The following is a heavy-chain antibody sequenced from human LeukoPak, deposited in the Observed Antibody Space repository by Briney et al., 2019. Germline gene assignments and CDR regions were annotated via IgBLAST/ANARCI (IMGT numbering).Heavy chain of an antibody. CDR2: INPNTGGA. J-gene: IGHJ4*02. CDR1: GYTFTGFH. CDR3: ARGDYYDGSGYPDY. D-gene: IGHD3-22*01. V-gene: IGHV1-2*02. Sequence: GASVKVSCKASGYTFTGFHMHWVRQAPGQGLEWMGWINPNTGGANYARKFQGRVTMTRDTSISTAYMELIRLGSDDTAVYYCARGDYYDGSGYPDYWGPGTLVTVSS.